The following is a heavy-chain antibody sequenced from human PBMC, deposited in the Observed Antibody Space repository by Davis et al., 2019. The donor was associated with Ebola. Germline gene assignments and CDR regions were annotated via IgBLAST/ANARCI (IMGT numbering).Heavy chain of an antibody. Sequence: GESLKISCKGSGYNFPAYWIAWVRQKPGKGLEWMGIVYPPDSDTRYSPSFQGQVTISVDTSINTAYLQWSSLKASDTAMYYCASLRRTITGMDDGFDIWGQGTMVTVSA. D-gene: IGHD1-20*01. CDR3: ASLRRTITGMDDGFDI. V-gene: IGHV5-51*01. CDR1: GYNFPAYW. CDR2: VYPPDSDT. J-gene: IGHJ3*02.